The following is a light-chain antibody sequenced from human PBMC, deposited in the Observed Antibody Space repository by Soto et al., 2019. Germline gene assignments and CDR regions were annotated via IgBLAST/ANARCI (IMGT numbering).Light chain of an antibody. V-gene: IGKV1-27*01. CDR2: AAS. J-gene: IGKJ3*01. CDR3: QKYNSAPRT. CDR1: QDISNY. Sequence: DIQMTQSPSSLSASIGDRVTITCRASQDISNYLAWYQQRPGQIPELLIYAASTLQSGVPSRFSGSGSGTDFTLTSSSLQPEDVATYYCQKYNSAPRTFGPGTKVDLK.